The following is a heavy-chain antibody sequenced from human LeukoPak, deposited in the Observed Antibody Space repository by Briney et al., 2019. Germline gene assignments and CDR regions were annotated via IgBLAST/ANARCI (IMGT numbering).Heavy chain of an antibody. D-gene: IGHD3-22*01. CDR2: ISGSGGST. CDR3: ALPPYYYDSSVGDI. V-gene: IGHV3-23*01. J-gene: IGHJ3*02. Sequence: GGSLRLSCAASGFTFSSYAMSWVRQAPGKGLEWVSAISGSGGSTYYADSVKGRFTISRDNSKNTLYLRMNSLRAEDTAVYYCALPPYYYDSSVGDIWGQGTMVTVSS. CDR1: GFTFSSYA.